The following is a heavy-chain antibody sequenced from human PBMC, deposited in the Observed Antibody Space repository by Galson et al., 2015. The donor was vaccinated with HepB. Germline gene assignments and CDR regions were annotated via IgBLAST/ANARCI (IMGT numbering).Heavy chain of an antibody. J-gene: IGHJ4*02. D-gene: IGHD6-19*01. V-gene: IGHV3-33*01. CDR1: GFNLSNYD. CDR3: ARESFKLQYNRGWEPFDH. CDR2: TWFDGSNE. Sequence: SLRLSCATSGFNLSNYDIHWLRQAPGKGLEWVAVTWFDGSNEYYADSVRGRFAISRDNSKNTLHLHMNSLRAEDTAIYYCARESFKLQYNRGWEPFDHWGQGTLVTVSS.